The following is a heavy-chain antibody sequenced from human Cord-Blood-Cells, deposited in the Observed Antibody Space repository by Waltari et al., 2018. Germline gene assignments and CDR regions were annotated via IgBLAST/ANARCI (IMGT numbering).Heavy chain of an antibody. CDR3: ARRNYYDSSGSFDP. Sequence: QVQLQQWGAGLLKPSETLSLTCAVYGGSFSVYYWSWIRQPPGKGLEWIGEINHSGSTNYNPSLKSRVTISVDTSKNQFSLKLSSVTAADTAVYYCARRNYYDSSGSFDPWGQGTLVTVSS. V-gene: IGHV4-34*01. D-gene: IGHD3-22*01. CDR1: GGSFSVYY. J-gene: IGHJ5*02. CDR2: INHSGST.